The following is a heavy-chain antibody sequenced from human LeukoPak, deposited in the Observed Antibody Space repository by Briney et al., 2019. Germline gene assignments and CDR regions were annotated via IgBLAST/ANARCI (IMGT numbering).Heavy chain of an antibody. CDR2: ISSSGSTI. D-gene: IGHD3-10*01. Sequence: GGSLRLSCAASGFTFSSYEMNWVRQAPGKGLEWVSYISSSGSTIYYADSVKGRFTISRDNAKNSLYLQMNSLRAEDTAVYYCARNKELWFGELILWGQGTLVTVSS. J-gene: IGHJ4*02. V-gene: IGHV3-48*03. CDR3: ARNKELWFGELIL. CDR1: GFTFSSYE.